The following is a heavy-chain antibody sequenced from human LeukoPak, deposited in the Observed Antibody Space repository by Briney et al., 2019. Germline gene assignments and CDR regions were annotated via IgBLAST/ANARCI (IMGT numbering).Heavy chain of an antibody. Sequence: GGSLRLSCAASGFTFSDYYMSWIRQAPGKGLEWVSYISSSGSTIYYADSVKGRFTISRDNSKNTLYLQMNSLRAEDTAVYYCAKGAYDYIEMGYFDYWGQGTLVTVSS. J-gene: IGHJ4*02. D-gene: IGHD5-12*01. V-gene: IGHV3-11*01. CDR2: ISSSGSTI. CDR3: AKGAYDYIEMGYFDY. CDR1: GFTFSDYY.